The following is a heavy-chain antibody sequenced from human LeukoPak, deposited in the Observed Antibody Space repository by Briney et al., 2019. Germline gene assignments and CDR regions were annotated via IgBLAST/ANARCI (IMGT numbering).Heavy chain of an antibody. CDR2: IKQDGSEK. V-gene: IGHV3-7*01. J-gene: IGHJ4*02. CDR1: GFTFSSYW. Sequence: PGGSLRLSCAASGFTFSSYWMSWVRQAPGKGLEWVANIKQDGSEKYYVDSVKGRFTISRDNAKNSLYLQMNSLRAEDTAVYYCAREYSGYRLKTQPIDYWGQGTLVTVSS. D-gene: IGHD5-12*01. CDR3: AREYSGYRLKTQPIDY.